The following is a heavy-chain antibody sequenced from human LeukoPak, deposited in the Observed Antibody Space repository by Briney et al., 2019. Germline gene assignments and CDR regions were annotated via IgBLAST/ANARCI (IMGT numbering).Heavy chain of an antibody. CDR2: ISYDGSNK. V-gene: IGHV3-30*18. CDR1: GFTFSSYG. Sequence: GGSLRLSCAASGFTFSSYGMHWVRQAPGKGLEWVAVISYDGSNKYYADSVKGRFTISRDNSKNTLYLQMNSLRAEDTAVYYSAKDLVDCSGVGCAPPIFFDYWGQGTLVTVSS. J-gene: IGHJ4*02. CDR3: AKDLVDCSGVGCAPPIFFDY. D-gene: IGHD2-15*01.